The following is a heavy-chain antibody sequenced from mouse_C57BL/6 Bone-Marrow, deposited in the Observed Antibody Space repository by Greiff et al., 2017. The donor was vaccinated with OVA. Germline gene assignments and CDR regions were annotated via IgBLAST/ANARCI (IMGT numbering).Heavy chain of an antibody. CDR3: AREGRTAQALAY. J-gene: IGHJ3*01. D-gene: IGHD3-2*02. CDR2: INPNNGGT. V-gene: IGHV1-18*01. CDR1: GYTFTDYN. Sequence: VQLQQSGPELVKPGASVKIPCKASGYTFTDYNMDWVKQSHGKSLEWIGDINPNNGGTIYNQKFKGKATLTVEKSSSTAYMELRSLTSEDTAVYYCAREGRTAQALAYWGQGTLVTVSA.